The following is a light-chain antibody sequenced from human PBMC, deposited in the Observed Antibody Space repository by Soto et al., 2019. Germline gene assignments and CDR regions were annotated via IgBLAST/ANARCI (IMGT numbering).Light chain of an antibody. V-gene: IGLV1-40*01. CDR3: QSYGSSLSVV. CDR1: SSNIGAGYD. Sequence: QSALTQPPSVSGALGQRVTISCTGSSSNIGAGYDGHWYQQLPGTAPKILIYGNSNRPSGVPDRFSGAKSGTSASLAITGLQAEDEADYYCQSYGSSLSVVFGGGTKLTVL. CDR2: GNS. J-gene: IGLJ2*01.